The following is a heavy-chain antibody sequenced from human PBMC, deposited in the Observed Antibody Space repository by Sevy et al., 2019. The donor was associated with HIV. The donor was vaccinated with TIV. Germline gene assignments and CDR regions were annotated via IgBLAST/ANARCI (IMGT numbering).Heavy chain of an antibody. V-gene: IGHV3-15*01. CDR1: GFTFSNAL. Sequence: GGSLRLSCAASGFTFSNALMSWVRQAPGKGLEWVGRIKSKTDGGTTDYAAPVKGRFTISRDDSKNTLYLQMNSLKTEDTAVYYCTTEGGSYSRDAFDIWGQGTMVTVSS. J-gene: IGHJ3*02. CDR3: TTEGGSYSRDAFDI. CDR2: IKSKTDGGTT. D-gene: IGHD1-26*01.